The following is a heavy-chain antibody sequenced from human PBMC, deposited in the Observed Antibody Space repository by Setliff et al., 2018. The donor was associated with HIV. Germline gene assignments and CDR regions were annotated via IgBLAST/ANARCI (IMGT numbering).Heavy chain of an antibody. V-gene: IGHV5-51*01. J-gene: IGHJ3*02. Sequence: LGESLKISCKGSGYSFTSYWIGWVRQMPGKGLEWMGIIYPGDSDTRYSPSFQGQVTISADKSISTAYLQWSSLKASDTAMYYCVRPLVIAFDTSDIWGQGTMVTVSS. CDR2: IYPGDSDT. CDR1: GYSFTSYW. D-gene: IGHD3-9*01. CDR3: VRPLVIAFDTSDI.